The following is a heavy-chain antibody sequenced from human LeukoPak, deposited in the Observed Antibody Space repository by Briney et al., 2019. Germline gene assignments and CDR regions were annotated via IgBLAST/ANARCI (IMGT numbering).Heavy chain of an antibody. J-gene: IGHJ4*02. D-gene: IGHD5-12*01. CDR2: ISSSSSTI. CDR1: GFTFSSYS. V-gene: IGHV3-48*04. CDR3: ARSRLVATDY. Sequence: PGGSLRLSCAASGFTFSSYSMNWVRQAPGKGLEWVSYISSSSSTIYYADSVKGRFTISRDNAKNSLYLQMNSLRAEDTAVYYCARSRLVATDYWCQGTLVTVSS.